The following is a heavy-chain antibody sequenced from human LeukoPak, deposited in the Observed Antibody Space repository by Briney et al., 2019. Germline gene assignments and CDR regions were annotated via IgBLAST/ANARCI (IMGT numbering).Heavy chain of an antibody. CDR3: ARGHGFSVTEGFDY. Sequence: SETLSLTCTVSGGSISSGGYYWSWIRQHPGKGLEWVGYIYYSGSTYYNPSLKSRVTISVDTSKNQFSLKLSSVTAADTAVYYCARGHGFSVTEGFDYWGQGTLVTVSS. CDR2: IYYSGST. CDR1: GGSISSGGYY. J-gene: IGHJ4*02. D-gene: IGHD4-17*01. V-gene: IGHV4-31*03.